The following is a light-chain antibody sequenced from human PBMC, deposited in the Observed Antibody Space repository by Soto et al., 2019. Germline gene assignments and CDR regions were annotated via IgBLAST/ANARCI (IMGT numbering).Light chain of an antibody. Sequence: EIVLTQSPGTLSLSPGERATLSCRASQSVSSSYLAWYQQKPGQAPRLLIYGASSRATGIPDRFSGSGSGTDFTLTINSLQSEDFAVYYCQQHDNWPRTFGQGTKVDIK. CDR2: GAS. CDR3: QQHDNWPRT. J-gene: IGKJ1*01. V-gene: IGKV3-20*01. CDR1: QSVSSSY.